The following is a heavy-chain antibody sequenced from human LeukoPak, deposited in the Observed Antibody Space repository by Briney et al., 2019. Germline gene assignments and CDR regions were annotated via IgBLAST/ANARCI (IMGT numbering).Heavy chain of an antibody. D-gene: IGHD3-9*01. V-gene: IGHV3-23*01. CDR3: ARGAGSHYDILTGPDF. CDR1: GFTFSSYG. CDR2: ISGSGGST. Sequence: PGGSLRLSCAASGFTFSSYGMSWVRQAPGKGLEWVSAISGSGGSTYYADSVKGRFTISRDNAKNSLYLQMNSLRAEDTAVYYCARGAGSHYDILTGPDFWGQGNLVIVFS. J-gene: IGHJ4*02.